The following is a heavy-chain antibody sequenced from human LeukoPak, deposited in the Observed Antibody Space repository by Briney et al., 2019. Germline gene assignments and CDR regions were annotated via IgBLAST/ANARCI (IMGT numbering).Heavy chain of an antibody. CDR2: IYYSGRT. V-gene: IGHV4-39*01. CDR3: ASIAAAIDPFDY. J-gene: IGHJ4*02. CDR1: GGSISSSSYY. D-gene: IGHD6-13*01. Sequence: PSQTMSLTCTVSGGSISSSSYYWGWIRQPPGKGLEWIGSIYYSGRTDYNPSLKSRVTISVDTSKNQFSLKLSSVTAADTAVYYCASIAAAIDPFDYWGQGTLVTVSS.